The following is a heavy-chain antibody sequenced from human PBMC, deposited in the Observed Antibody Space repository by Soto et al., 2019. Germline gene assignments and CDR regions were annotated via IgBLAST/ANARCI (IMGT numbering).Heavy chain of an antibody. D-gene: IGHD6-6*01. CDR2: ISCGGST. CDR1: GCSIRSGSYY. J-gene: IGHJ5*02. Sequence: ETLTLTCPVSGCSIRSGSYYWICSRQPPGKGLEWIGYISCGGSTNYDTSPKSRVTISVDTSKNQFSLKLRSVTAADPAVYYCARVRYSRSCWVAPWGHGTLVTVSS. CDR3: ARVRYSRSCWVAP. V-gene: IGHV4-61*01.